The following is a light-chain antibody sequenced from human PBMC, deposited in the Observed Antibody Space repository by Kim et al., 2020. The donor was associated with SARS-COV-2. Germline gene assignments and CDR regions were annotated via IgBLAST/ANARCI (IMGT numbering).Light chain of an antibody. Sequence: SYELTQPPSVSVSPGKTASITCWGNKLGDKYVWWYQQKPGQAPVLVMYEDHKRPSGIPERFAGSNSGNTATLTISGAQAMDEADYYCQAWDSSTEVFGGGTQVTVL. CDR1: KLGDKY. CDR3: QAWDSSTEV. CDR2: EDH. V-gene: IGLV3-1*01. J-gene: IGLJ2*01.